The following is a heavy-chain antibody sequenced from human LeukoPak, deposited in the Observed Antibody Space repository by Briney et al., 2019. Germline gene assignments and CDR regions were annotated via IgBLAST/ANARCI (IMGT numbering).Heavy chain of an antibody. Sequence: ASVKVSCKXSGGTFSSYAISWVRQAPGQGLEWMGGIIPIFGTANYAQKFQGRVTITADESTSTAYMELSSLRSEDTAVYYCARGFVSGYYDKYYFDYWGQGTLVTVSS. J-gene: IGHJ4*02. CDR3: ARGFVSGYYDKYYFDY. CDR1: GGTFSSYA. V-gene: IGHV1-69*13. CDR2: IIPIFGTA. D-gene: IGHD3-3*01.